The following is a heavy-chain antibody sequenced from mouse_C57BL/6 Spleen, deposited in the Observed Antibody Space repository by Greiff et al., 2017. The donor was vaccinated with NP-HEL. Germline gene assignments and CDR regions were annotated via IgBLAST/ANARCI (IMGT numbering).Heavy chain of an antibody. CDR1: GYTFTSYG. CDR2: IYPRSGNT. CDR3: ARKEDDYYAMDY. J-gene: IGHJ4*01. V-gene: IGHV1-81*01. Sequence: QVQLKQSGAELARPGASVKLSCKASGYTFTSYGISWVKQRTGQGLEWIGEIYPRSGNTYYNEKFKGKATLTADKSSSTAYMELRSLTSEDSAVYFCARKEDDYYAMDYWGQGTSVTVSS.